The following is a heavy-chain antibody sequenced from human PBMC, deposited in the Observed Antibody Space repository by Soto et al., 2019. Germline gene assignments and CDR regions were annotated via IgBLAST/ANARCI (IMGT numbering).Heavy chain of an antibody. CDR2: INHSGST. V-gene: IGHV4-34*01. J-gene: IGHJ4*02. CDR1: GGSFSGYY. Sequence: SETLSLTCAVYGGSFSGYYWSWIRQPPGKGLEWIGEINHSGSTNYNPSLKSRVTISVDTSKNQFSLKLSSVTAADTAVYYCARDSMVRGVIIDYWGQGTLVTVSS. D-gene: IGHD3-10*01. CDR3: ARDSMVRGVIIDY.